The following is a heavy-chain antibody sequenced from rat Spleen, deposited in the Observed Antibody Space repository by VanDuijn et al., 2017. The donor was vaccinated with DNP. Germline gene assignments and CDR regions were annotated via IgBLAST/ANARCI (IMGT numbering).Heavy chain of an antibody. CDR2: ISYNGGST. J-gene: IGHJ3*01. CDR1: GFTFSAYY. CDR3: TTGGNNPFPY. D-gene: IGHD1-10*01. Sequence: EVQLVESGGGLVQPGRSLKLSCAASGFTFSAYYMAWVRQAPAKGLEWVAYISYNGGSTYYGDSVKGRFTISRDNAKSTLYLQMNSLRSEDTATYYCTTGGNNPFPYWGQGTLVTVSS. V-gene: IGHV5-20*01.